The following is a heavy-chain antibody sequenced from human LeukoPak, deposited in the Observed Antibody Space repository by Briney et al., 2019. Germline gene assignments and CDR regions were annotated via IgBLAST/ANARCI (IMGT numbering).Heavy chain of an antibody. CDR1: GGSISSYY. Sequence: PSETLSLTCTVSGGSISSYYWSWIRQPPGKGLEWIGYIYYSGSTNYNPSLKSRVTISVDTSKNQFSLKLSSVTAADTAVYYCARVGGWRLYFDYWGQGTLVTVSS. CDR2: IYYSGST. D-gene: IGHD6-19*01. V-gene: IGHV4-59*01. CDR3: ARVGGWRLYFDY. J-gene: IGHJ4*02.